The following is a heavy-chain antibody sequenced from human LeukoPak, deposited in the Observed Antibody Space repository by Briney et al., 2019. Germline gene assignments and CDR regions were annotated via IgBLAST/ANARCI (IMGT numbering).Heavy chain of an antibody. CDR3: AREEDSSGYDAFDI. CDR1: GFTFSHYW. CDR2: CNPDGSDT. J-gene: IGHJ3*02. Sequence: GESLRLSCAASGFTFSHYWMHWVRQGLGKGLEWVARCNPDGSDTTYADSVKGRFTISRDNSKNTLYLQMNSLRAEDTAVYYCAREEDSSGYDAFDIWGQGTMVTVSS. V-gene: IGHV3-74*01. D-gene: IGHD3-22*01.